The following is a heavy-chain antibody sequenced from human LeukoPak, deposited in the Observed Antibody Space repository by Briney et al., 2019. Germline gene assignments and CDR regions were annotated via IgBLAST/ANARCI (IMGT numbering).Heavy chain of an antibody. Sequence: ASVKVSCKASGYTFTSYGISWVRQAPGQGLEWMGGIIPIFGAASYAQKFQGRLTVTADESTNTAYMDLSSLRSEDTAVYYCAKSNIGYCSSSSCLFDYWGQGTLVTVSS. CDR2: IIPIFGAA. D-gene: IGHD2-2*01. V-gene: IGHV1-69*13. CDR3: AKSNIGYCSSSSCLFDY. J-gene: IGHJ4*02. CDR1: GYTFTSYG.